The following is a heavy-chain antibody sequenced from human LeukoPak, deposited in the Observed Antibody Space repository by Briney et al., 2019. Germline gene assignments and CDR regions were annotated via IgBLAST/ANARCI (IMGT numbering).Heavy chain of an antibody. CDR2: IYYGGST. Sequence: SETLSLTCTVSGGSISSHYWAWIRQPPGKGLEWIGSIYYGGSTYYNPSLKSRVTISVDMSKNQFSLKLSSVTAADTAVYYCARDGGSSFRYFDYWGQGTLVTVSS. CDR3: ARDGGSSFRYFDY. D-gene: IGHD2-2*01. V-gene: IGHV4-39*07. CDR1: GGSISSHY. J-gene: IGHJ4*02.